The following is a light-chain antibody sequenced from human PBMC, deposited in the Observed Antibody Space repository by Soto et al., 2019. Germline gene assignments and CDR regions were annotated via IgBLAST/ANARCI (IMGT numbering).Light chain of an antibody. CDR3: QQYGSSLLT. CDR1: QSVSSSY. Sequence: EIVLTQSPGTLSLSPGERATLSCRASQSVSSSYLAWYQQKAGQAPRLLIYGASIRVPGIPDRFSGSGSGTDFTLTVRRLEPEGFAVYYCQQYGSSLLTFGGGTKVEIK. CDR2: GAS. V-gene: IGKV3-20*01. J-gene: IGKJ4*01.